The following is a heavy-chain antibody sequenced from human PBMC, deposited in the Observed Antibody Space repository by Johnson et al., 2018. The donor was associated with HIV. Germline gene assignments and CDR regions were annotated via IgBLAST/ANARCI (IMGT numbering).Heavy chain of an antibody. CDR2: ISYDGSNK. CDR3: ARDKGSWFDDAFDI. CDR1: GFTFSSYP. V-gene: IGHV3-30*04. D-gene: IGHD6-13*01. J-gene: IGHJ3*02. Sequence: QVLLVESGGGVVQPGRSLRLSCAASGFTFSSYPMHWVRQAPGKGLQWVAVISYDGSNKYFADSVKGRFTISRDNSKNTVYLQMNSLRPYDTAVYYCARDKGSWFDDAFDIWGQGTIVTVSS.